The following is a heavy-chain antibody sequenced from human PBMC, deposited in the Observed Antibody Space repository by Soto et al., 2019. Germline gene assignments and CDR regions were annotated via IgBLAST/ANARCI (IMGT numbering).Heavy chain of an antibody. CDR3: VQQWRHGMDV. J-gene: IGHJ6*02. CDR2: IDPSDSYT. Sequence: PGESLKISCKGSGYSFTSYWISWVRQMPGKGLEWMGRIDPSDSYTNYSPSFQGHVTISADKSISTAYLQWSSLRASDTAMYYCVQQWRHGMDVWGQGTTVTVSS. D-gene: IGHD6-19*01. V-gene: IGHV5-10-1*01. CDR1: GYSFTSYW.